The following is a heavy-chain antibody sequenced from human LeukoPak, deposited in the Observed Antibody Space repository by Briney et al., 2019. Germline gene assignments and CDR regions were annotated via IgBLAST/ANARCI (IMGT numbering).Heavy chain of an antibody. Sequence: SETLSLTCTVSGGSISSYYWSWIRQPPGKGLEWIGYIYYSGGTNYNPSLKSRVTISVDTSKNQFSLKLSSVTAADTAVYYCARHDVTMVRGVVLHAFDIWGQGTMVTVSS. CDR2: IYYSGGT. V-gene: IGHV4-59*08. CDR1: GGSISSYY. D-gene: IGHD3-10*01. CDR3: ARHDVTMVRGVVLHAFDI. J-gene: IGHJ3*02.